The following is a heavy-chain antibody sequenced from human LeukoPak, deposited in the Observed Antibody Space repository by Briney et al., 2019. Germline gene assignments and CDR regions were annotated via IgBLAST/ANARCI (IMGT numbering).Heavy chain of an antibody. V-gene: IGHV4-4*07. Sequence: PSETLSLTCTVSGDSISSYYWSWIRQPAGKGLEWIGRIYTSGRTNYNPSLKSRVTISVDKSKNQFSLKLSSVTAADTAVYYCARDKGILTGFDYWGQGTLVTVSS. CDR2: IYTSGRT. CDR1: GDSISSYY. J-gene: IGHJ4*02. CDR3: ARDKGILTGFDY. D-gene: IGHD3-9*01.